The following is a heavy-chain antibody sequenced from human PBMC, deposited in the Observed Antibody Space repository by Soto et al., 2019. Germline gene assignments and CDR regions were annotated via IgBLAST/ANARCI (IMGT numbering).Heavy chain of an antibody. Sequence: ASVKVSCKVSGYTLTELSMHWVRQAPGKGLEWMGGFDPEDCETIYAQKFQGRVTMTEDTSTDTAYMELSSLRSEDTAVCYCATVHDYSSEFFVGALGYWGQGTLVTVSS. D-gene: IGHD4-4*01. CDR3: ATVHDYSSEFFVGALGY. CDR1: GYTLTELS. CDR2: FDPEDCET. J-gene: IGHJ4*02. V-gene: IGHV1-24*01.